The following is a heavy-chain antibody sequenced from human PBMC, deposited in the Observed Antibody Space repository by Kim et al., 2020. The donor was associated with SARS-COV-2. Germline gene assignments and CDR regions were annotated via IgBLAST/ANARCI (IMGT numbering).Heavy chain of an antibody. J-gene: IGHJ6*02. CDR3: ARTVTTTFGYYYYGMDV. D-gene: IGHD3-16*01. CDR1: GFTFSSYW. Sequence: GGSLRLSCAASGFTFSSYWMHWVRQAPGKGLVWVSRINSDGRTTIYADSVKGRFAISRDNAKNTLYLQMNSLRAEDTAVYYCARTVTTTFGYYYYGMDVWGQGTSVTVSS. CDR2: INSDGRTT. V-gene: IGHV3-74*01.